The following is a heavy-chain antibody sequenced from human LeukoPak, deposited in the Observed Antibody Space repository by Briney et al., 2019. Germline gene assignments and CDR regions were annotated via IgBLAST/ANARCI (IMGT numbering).Heavy chain of an antibody. D-gene: IGHD6-13*01. J-gene: IGHJ4*02. CDR1: GGSISSYQ. Sequence: PSETLSLTCTVSGGSISSYQWNWIRQPAGKGLEWIGRIFISGSTNYNPSLKSRVTMSVDTSKNQFSLKLSSVTAADTAVYYCARDLAAAGTIDYWGQGTLVTVSS. V-gene: IGHV4-4*07. CDR2: IFISGST. CDR3: ARDLAAAGTIDY.